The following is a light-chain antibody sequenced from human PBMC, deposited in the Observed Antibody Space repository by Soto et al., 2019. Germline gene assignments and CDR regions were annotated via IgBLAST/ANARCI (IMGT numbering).Light chain of an antibody. Sequence: DIQMTQSPSTLSGSVGDRVTITCRASQTISSWLAWYQQKPGKAPKLLMYKASTLKSGVPSRFSGSGSGTEFTLTISSLQPDDFANSYCQHYNSYSEAFGQGTKVELK. J-gene: IGKJ1*01. V-gene: IGKV1-5*03. CDR2: KAS. CDR3: QHYNSYSEA. CDR1: QTISSW.